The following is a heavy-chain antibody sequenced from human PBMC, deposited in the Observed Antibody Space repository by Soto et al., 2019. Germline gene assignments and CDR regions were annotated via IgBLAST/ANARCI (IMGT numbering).Heavy chain of an antibody. CDR2: MYNTGST. V-gene: IGHV4-59*01. D-gene: IGHD2-21*02. CDR1: AGSISSYY. Sequence: QVQLQESGPGLVKPSETLSLTCTVSAGSISSYYWSWIRQPPGKGLEWIGYMYNTGSTVYNPSLKSRVTISVDTSKNQFSLKLNAVTAADTAVYYWARDLWGYCGTDCYPLDVWGQGTTVTVSS. J-gene: IGHJ6*02. CDR3: ARDLWGYCGTDCYPLDV.